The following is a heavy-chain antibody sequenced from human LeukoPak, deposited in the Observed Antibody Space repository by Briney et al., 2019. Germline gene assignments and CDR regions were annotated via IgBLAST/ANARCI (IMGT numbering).Heavy chain of an antibody. CDR2: IIPIFGTA. CDR3: ARAARWLQFWYFDY. V-gene: IGHV1-69*05. CDR1: GGTFSSYA. D-gene: IGHD5-24*01. Sequence: ASVKVSCKASGGTFSSYAISWVRQAPGQGLEWMGGIIPIFGTANYAQKFQGRDTITTDESTSTAYMELSSLRSEDTAVYYCARAARWLQFWYFDYWGQGTLVTVSS. J-gene: IGHJ4*02.